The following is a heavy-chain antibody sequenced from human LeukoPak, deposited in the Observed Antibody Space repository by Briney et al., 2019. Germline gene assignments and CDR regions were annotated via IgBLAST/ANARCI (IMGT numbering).Heavy chain of an antibody. CDR1: GFTLSNYW. CDR2: IKQDGSEK. V-gene: IGHV3-7*01. J-gene: IGHJ4*02. Sequence: GGSLRLSCAASGFTLSNYWMSWVRQAPGKGLEWVANIKQDGSEKYYVDSVKGRFTISRDNAKNSVYLQMSSLRVEDTAVYYCARWGEWFIAYWGQGTLVTVSS. CDR3: ARWGEWFIAY. D-gene: IGHD3-3*01.